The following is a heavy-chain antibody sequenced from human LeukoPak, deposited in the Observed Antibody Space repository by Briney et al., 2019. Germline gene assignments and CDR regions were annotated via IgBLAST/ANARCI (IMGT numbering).Heavy chain of an antibody. CDR2: IKQDGSEK. J-gene: IGHJ6*02. D-gene: IGHD5-12*01. Sequence: GGSLRLSCAASGFTFSNYWMNWVRQAPGKGLEWVANIKQDGSEKYYVDSVKGRFTISRDNAKNSLYLQMNSLRAEDTAVYYCAREGVATIIHYYYYGMDVWGQGTTVTVSS. CDR1: GFTFSNYW. V-gene: IGHV3-7*01. CDR3: AREGVATIIHYYYYGMDV.